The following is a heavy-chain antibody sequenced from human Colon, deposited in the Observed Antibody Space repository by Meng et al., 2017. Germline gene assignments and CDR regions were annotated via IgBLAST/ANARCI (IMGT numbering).Heavy chain of an antibody. CDR3: ARDWGDVRGGFDF. Sequence: QVQLPQSGPGLVKPSQTPSLTCAISGDSVSSNSAAWNWIRQSPSRGLEWLGRTYYRSKYYNDYALSVKSRITINPDTSKNQFSLQLNSVTPEDTAIYYCARDWGDVRGGFDFWGQGTLVTVSS. CDR2: TYYRSKYYN. CDR1: GDSVSSNSAA. V-gene: IGHV6-1*01. D-gene: IGHD3-10*02. J-gene: IGHJ4*02.